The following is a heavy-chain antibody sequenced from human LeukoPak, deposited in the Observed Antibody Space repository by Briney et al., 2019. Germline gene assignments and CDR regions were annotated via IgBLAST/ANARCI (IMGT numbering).Heavy chain of an antibody. D-gene: IGHD4-23*01. CDR2: ISWYSVSI. Sequence: PGGSLRLSCAASGVTLSTDWMHWVRQAPGKGLEWVSGISWYSVSIGYADSVNGRVTISRENAKHSLYSQMNSLRPEAKALYYCANDRGIGYGGNSGYFDYWGQGTLVTVSS. CDR1: GVTLSTDW. J-gene: IGHJ4*02. V-gene: IGHV3-9*01. CDR3: ANDRGIGYGGNSGYFDY.